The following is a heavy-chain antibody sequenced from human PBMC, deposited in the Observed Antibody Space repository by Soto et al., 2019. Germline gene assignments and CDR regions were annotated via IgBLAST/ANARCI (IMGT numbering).Heavy chain of an antibody. J-gene: IGHJ5*02. V-gene: IGHV3-23*01. CDR3: AKDYEGQGFDP. CDR1: GFTFSSYA. CDR2: ISGSGGNK. D-gene: IGHD3-3*01. Sequence: EVQLLESGGGVVQPGGSLRLSCAASGFTFSSYAMSWVRQAPGKGLEWVSAISGSGGNKYYADSVKGRFTISRDNSKNTLYLPMNSLRAEDTAVYYCAKDYEGQGFDPWGQGTLVTVSS.